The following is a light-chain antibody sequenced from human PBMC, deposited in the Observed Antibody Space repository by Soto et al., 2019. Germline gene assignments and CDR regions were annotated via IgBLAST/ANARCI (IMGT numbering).Light chain of an antibody. CDR3: QQYNNWWT. CDR2: GAS. CDR1: QSVNTN. J-gene: IGKJ1*01. V-gene: IGKV3-15*01. Sequence: EIVMTQSPATLSVSPGERATLSCRASQSVNTNLAWYQQKPGQVPRLLIYGASTRATGIPARFSGSGSGTEFYLTISSLQSEDFAVYYCQQYNNWWTFGQGTKVEIK.